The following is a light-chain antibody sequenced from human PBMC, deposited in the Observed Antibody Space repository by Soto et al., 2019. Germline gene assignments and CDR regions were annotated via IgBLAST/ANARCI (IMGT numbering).Light chain of an antibody. CDR3: QQYNNWPPWT. J-gene: IGKJ1*01. CDR2: GAT. V-gene: IGKV3-15*01. CDR1: QSISRN. Sequence: EIVMTQSPATLSVSPGERATLSCRASQSISRNLAWYQQKPGQAPSLLIYGATTRATGIPARFSGGGSGTEFTLNISSLQSEDFAVYFCQQYNNWPPWTFGQGTRVAIK.